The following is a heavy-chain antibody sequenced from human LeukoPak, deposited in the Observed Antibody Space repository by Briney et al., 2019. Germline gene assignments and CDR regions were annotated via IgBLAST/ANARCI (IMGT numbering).Heavy chain of an antibody. D-gene: IGHD1-14*01. J-gene: IGHJ4*02. CDR2: ISDDGKKK. Sequence: GSLRLSCVGSGFTFSRYDVHWVRQAPGKGLEWVAVISDDGKKKIYADSVKGRFTISRDNAKNSLYLQMNSLRAEDTAVYYCARDQTWITPFDYWGQGTLVTVS. V-gene: IGHV3-30*04. CDR1: GFTFSRYD. CDR3: ARDQTWITPFDY.